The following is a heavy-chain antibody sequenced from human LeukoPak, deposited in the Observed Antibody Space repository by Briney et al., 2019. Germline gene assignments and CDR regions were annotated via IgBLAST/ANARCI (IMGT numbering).Heavy chain of an antibody. J-gene: IGHJ6*02. D-gene: IGHD2-15*01. CDR2: IRYDGSNK. CDR3: AKDLRVVVVAATFRRLSYYYYGMDV. CDR1: GFTFSSYG. V-gene: IGHV3-30*02. Sequence: PGGSLRLSCAASGFTFSSYGMHWVRQAPGKGLEWVVFIRYDGSNKYYADSVKGRFTISRDNSKNALYLQMNSLRAEDTAVYYCAKDLRVVVVAATFRRLSYYYYGMDVWGQGTTVTVSS.